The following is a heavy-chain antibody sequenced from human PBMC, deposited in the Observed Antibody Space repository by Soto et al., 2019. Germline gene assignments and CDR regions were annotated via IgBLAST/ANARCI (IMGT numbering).Heavy chain of an antibody. CDR3: ARTKRGVRPSSGPGDY. J-gene: IGHJ4*02. CDR2: ISAYNGNT. D-gene: IGHD6-19*01. V-gene: IGHV1-18*01. CDR1: GYTFTSYG. Sequence: ASVKVSCKASGYTFTSYGISWVRQAPGQGLEWMGWISAYNGNTNYAQKLQGRVTMTTDTSTSTAYMELRSLRSDDTAVYYCARTKRGVRPSSGPGDYWGQGTLVTVSS.